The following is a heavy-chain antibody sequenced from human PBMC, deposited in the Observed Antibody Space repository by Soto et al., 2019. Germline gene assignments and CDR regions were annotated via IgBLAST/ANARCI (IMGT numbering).Heavy chain of an antibody. CDR3: ARGRLGQLSLTSSFDY. J-gene: IGHJ4*02. CDR2: IYYSGST. V-gene: IGHV4-31*03. CDR1: GGSISSGGYY. Sequence: QVQLQESGPGLVKPSQTLSLTCTVSGGSISSGGYYWSWIRQHPGKGLEWIGYIYYSGSTFYNPSLQSRVALSVDTSKNQCSLKLNSVTAADTAVYYCARGRLGQLSLTSSFDYWGQGTLVTVSS. D-gene: IGHD3-16*02.